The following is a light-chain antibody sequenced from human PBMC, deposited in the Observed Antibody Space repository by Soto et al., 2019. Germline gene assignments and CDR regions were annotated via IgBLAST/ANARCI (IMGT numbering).Light chain of an antibody. CDR1: QSVGAW. CDR3: LQYNSYWT. J-gene: IGKJ1*01. V-gene: IGKV1-5*03. Sequence: IQMTQFPSTLSASVGDRVTITCRASQSVGAWLAWYQQKPGKAPKVLISRASSLQGGVPSRFSGSGSGTEFTLTISSLQPDDLATYYCLQYNSYWTFGQGTKVEIK. CDR2: RAS.